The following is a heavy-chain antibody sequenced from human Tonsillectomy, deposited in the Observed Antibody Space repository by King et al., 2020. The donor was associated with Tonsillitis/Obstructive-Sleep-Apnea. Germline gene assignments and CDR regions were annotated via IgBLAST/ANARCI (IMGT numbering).Heavy chain of an antibody. CDR3: TADSGSYPSYYYYYMDV. D-gene: IGHD1-26*01. CDR1: GFTFSNAW. J-gene: IGHJ6*03. V-gene: IGHV3-15*01. CDR2: IKSKTDGGTT. Sequence: VQLVESGGGLVKPGGSLRLSCAASGFTFSNAWMSWVRQAPGKGLEWVGRIKSKTDGGTTDYAAPVKGRFTISRDDSKNTLYLQMNSLKTEDTAVYYWTADSGSYPSYYYYYMDVWGKGTTVTVSS.